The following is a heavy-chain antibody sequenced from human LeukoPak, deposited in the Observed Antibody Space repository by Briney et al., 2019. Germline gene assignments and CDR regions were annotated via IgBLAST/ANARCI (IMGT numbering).Heavy chain of an antibody. J-gene: IGHJ4*02. V-gene: IGHV3-21*01. Sequence: SGGSLRLSCAASGFTFSSYSMNWVRQALGKGLEWVSSISSSSSYIYYADSVKGRFTISRDNAKNSLYLQMNSLRAEDTAVYYCARDRYGDYLNYFDYWGQGTLVTVSS. CDR1: GFTFSSYS. CDR2: ISSSSSYI. D-gene: IGHD4-17*01. CDR3: ARDRYGDYLNYFDY.